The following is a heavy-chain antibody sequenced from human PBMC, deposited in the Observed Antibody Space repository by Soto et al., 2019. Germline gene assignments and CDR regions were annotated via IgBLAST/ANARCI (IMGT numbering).Heavy chain of an antibody. CDR3: ARDIRDTGGAFDI. V-gene: IGHV3-21*01. CDR1: GFTFSSYS. J-gene: IGHJ3*02. CDR2: ISSSSSYI. Sequence: EVQLVESGGGLVKPGGSLRLSCAASGFTFSSYSMNWVRQAPGKGLEWVSSISSSSSYIYYADSVKGRFTISRDNAKNSLYLQINSLRAEDTAVYYCARDIRDTGGAFDIWGQGTMVTVSS. D-gene: IGHD7-27*01.